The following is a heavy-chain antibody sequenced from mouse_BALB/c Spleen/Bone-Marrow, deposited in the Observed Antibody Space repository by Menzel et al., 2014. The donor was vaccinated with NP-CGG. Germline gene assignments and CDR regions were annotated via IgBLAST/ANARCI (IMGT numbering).Heavy chain of an antibody. CDR3: TRLPH. V-gene: IGHV1S81*02. CDR2: INPSNGGT. Sequence: SGAELVKPGASVKLSCRASGYTFXNYYMYWVKQRPGQGLEWIGEINPSNGGTNFNEKFKSKATLTVDKSSSTAYMQLSSLTSEDSAVYYCTRLPHWGQGTSVTVSS. CDR1: GYTFXNYY. D-gene: IGHD5-1*01. J-gene: IGHJ4*01.